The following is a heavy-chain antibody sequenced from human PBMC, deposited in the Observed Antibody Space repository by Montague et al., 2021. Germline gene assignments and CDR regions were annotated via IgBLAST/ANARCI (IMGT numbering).Heavy chain of an antibody. CDR3: ARINKELGSENGQWRDFDY. J-gene: IGHJ4*02. Sequence: PALVKPTQTLTLTCSLSGFSLSSIGTCVSWIRQPPGKALEWLALIEWDDQKYYTKSLAARLTISRNTSQNQVVLRMTDLDPVDTATYFCARINKELGSENGQWRDFDYWGQGILVTVSS. D-gene: IGHD6-19*01. CDR2: IEWDDQK. CDR1: GFSLSSIGTC. V-gene: IGHV2-70*01.